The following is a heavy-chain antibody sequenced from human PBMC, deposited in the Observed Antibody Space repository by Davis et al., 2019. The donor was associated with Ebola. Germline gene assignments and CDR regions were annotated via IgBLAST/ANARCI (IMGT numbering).Heavy chain of an antibody. D-gene: IGHD3-9*01. J-gene: IGHJ4*02. Sequence: MPSETLSLTCTVSGGSISSGNYYWSWIRQPPGKGLEWIGYFYYSGSTFYNPSLKSRVTISLDTSTNQFSLKLSSVTAADTAVYYCASQRSILTGIDYWGQGTLVTVSS. CDR1: GGSISSGNYY. CDR3: ASQRSILTGIDY. V-gene: IGHV4-30-4*01. CDR2: FYYSGST.